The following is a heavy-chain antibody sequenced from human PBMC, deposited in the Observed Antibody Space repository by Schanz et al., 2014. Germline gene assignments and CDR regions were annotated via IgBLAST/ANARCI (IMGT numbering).Heavy chain of an antibody. Sequence: ESWGGLVKPGGSLRLSCAASGFTFSNYTMYWVRQAPGKGLEWVSSITSTSRYIYYADSLKGRFTISRDNAKNSVYLQMNSLRAEDTAEYYCARGVRVRGIIIDYWGPGTLVTVSS. CDR1: GFTFSNYT. CDR2: ITSTSRYI. CDR3: ARGVRVRGIIIDY. J-gene: IGHJ4*02. V-gene: IGHV3-21*01. D-gene: IGHD3-10*01.